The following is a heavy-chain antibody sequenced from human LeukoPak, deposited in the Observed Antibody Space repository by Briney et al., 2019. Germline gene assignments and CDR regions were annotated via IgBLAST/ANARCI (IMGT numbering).Heavy chain of an antibody. Sequence: SETLSLTCAVYGGSFSGYYWSWIRQPPGKGLAWIGEINHSGSTNYNPSLKSRVTISVDTSKNQFSLKLSSVTAADTAVYYCARAYSSSSPRIYYYYYYMDVWGKGTTVTVSS. CDR2: INHSGST. J-gene: IGHJ6*03. CDR1: GGSFSGYY. V-gene: IGHV4-34*01. D-gene: IGHD6-6*01. CDR3: ARAYSSSSPRIYYYYYYMDV.